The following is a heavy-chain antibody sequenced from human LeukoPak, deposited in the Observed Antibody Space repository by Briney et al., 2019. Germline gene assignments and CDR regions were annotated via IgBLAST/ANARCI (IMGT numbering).Heavy chain of an antibody. CDR1: GGSISSGGYY. CDR2: IYHSGST. J-gene: IGHJ4*02. V-gene: IGHV4-30-2*01. Sequence: SQTLSLTCTVSGGSISSGGYYWSWIRQPPGKGLEWIGYIYHSGSTYYNPSLKSRVTISVDRSKNQFSLKLSSVTAADTAVYYCARDGGDYYDSSGYYYLDYWGQGTLVTVSS. D-gene: IGHD3-22*01. CDR3: ARDGGDYYDSSGYYYLDY.